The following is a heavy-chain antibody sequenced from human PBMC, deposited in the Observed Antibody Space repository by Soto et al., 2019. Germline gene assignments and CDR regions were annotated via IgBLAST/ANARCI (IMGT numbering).Heavy chain of an antibody. CDR3: ARFWRGPAAIYYYYGMDV. D-gene: IGHD2-2*01. CDR1: GGSISSGDYY. V-gene: IGHV4-31*03. Sequence: SETLSLTCTVSGGSISSGDYYWSWIRQHPGKGLEWIGYIYYSGSTYYNPSLKSRVTISVDTSKNQFSLKLSSVTAADTAVYYCARFWRGPAAIYYYYGMDVWGQGTTVTVSS. CDR2: IYYSGST. J-gene: IGHJ6*02.